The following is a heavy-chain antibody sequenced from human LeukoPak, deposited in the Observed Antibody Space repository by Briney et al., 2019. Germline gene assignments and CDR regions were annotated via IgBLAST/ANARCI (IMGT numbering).Heavy chain of an antibody. J-gene: IGHJ4*02. D-gene: IGHD4-17*01. V-gene: IGHV4-59*12. Sequence: SETLSLICTVSGGSISSYYWSWIRQPPGKGLEWIGYIYYSGSTNYNPSLKSRVTISVDTSKNQFSLKLSSVTAADTAVYYCARGLGSTVTYGIPPGQDFDYWGQGTLVTVSS. CDR3: ARGLGSTVTYGIPPGQDFDY. CDR2: IYYSGST. CDR1: GGSISSYY.